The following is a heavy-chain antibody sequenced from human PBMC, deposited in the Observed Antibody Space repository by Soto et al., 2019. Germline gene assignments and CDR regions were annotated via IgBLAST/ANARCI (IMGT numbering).Heavy chain of an antibody. D-gene: IGHD3-22*01. V-gene: IGHV3-49*04. CDR2: IRSKAYGGTT. CDR1: GFTFGDYA. Sequence: GGSLRLSCTASGFTFGDYAMSWVRQAPGKGLEWVGSIRSKAYGGTTEYAASVKGRFTISRDDSKSIAYLQMNSLKTEDTAVYYCTRRDSSGYYYYFDYWGQGTLVTVSS. J-gene: IGHJ4*02. CDR3: TRRDSSGYYYYFDY.